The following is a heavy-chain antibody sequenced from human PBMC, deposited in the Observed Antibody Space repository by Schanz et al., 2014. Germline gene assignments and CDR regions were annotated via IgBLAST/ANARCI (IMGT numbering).Heavy chain of an antibody. D-gene: IGHD6-13*01. CDR2: MSWNAGSL. V-gene: IGHV3-48*04. CDR1: GFTFSSYT. J-gene: IGHJ4*02. Sequence: EVQLLESGGGLVRPGGSLRLSCAASGFTFSSYTMNWVRQAPGKGLEWVSGMSWNAGSLGYGDSVKGRFTTSRDNGKKSMYLQMNSLRAEDTAVYYCARLDSSSWYPRYWGQGTLVTVSS. CDR3: ARLDSSSWYPRY.